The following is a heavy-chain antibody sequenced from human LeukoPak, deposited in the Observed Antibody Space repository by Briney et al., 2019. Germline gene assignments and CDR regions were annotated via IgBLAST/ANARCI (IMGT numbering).Heavy chain of an antibody. Sequence: SETLSLTCTVSGGSISSYYWSWIRQPPGKGLEWIGYIYYSGSTNYNPSLKSRVTISVDTSKNQFSLKLSSVTAADTAVYYCARAFLYCSGGSCSTVGDWFDPWGQGTLVTVSS. J-gene: IGHJ5*02. D-gene: IGHD2-15*01. CDR1: GGSISSYY. CDR3: ARAFLYCSGGSCSTVGDWFDP. CDR2: IYYSGST. V-gene: IGHV4-59*01.